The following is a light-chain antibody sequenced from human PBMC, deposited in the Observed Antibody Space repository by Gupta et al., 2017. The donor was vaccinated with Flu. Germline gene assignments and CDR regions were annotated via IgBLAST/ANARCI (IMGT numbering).Light chain of an antibody. CDR2: DAS. Sequence: EIVLTQSPATLSLSPGERATLSCRASQSVSSYLAWYQQKPGQAPRLLIYDASTRATGIPARFSGSGSGTDFTLTISSLEPEDFAVYYCQHRSNWLTFGQGTKVEIK. CDR1: QSVSSY. J-gene: IGKJ2*01. CDR3: QHRSNWLT. V-gene: IGKV3-11*01.